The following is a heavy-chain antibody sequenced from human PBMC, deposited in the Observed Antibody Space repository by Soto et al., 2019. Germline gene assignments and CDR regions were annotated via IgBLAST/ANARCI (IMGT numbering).Heavy chain of an antibody. CDR2: IYTSGST. V-gene: IGHV4-4*07. J-gene: IGHJ5*02. CDR3: ARGTSGYSSGWNWFDP. CDR1: GGSISSYY. D-gene: IGHD6-19*01. Sequence: SETLSLTCTVSGGSISSYYWSWIRQPAGKGLEWIGRIYTSGSTNYNPSLKSRVTMSVDTSKNQFSLKLSSVTAADTAVYYCARGTSGYSSGWNWFDPWGQGTLVTVSS.